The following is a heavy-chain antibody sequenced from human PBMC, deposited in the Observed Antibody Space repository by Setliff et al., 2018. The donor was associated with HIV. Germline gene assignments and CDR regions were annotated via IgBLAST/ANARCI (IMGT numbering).Heavy chain of an antibody. J-gene: IGHJ6*02. CDR3: ARDSELGLNYHYGMDV. D-gene: IGHD1-26*01. Sequence: SETLSLTCTVSGGSISSSSYYWGWIRQPPGKGLEWIGSIYYSGSTYYNPSLKSRVTMSVDTSKNQFSLRLSSVTAADTAVYYCARDSELGLNYHYGMDVWGQGTTVTSP. CDR1: GGSISSSSYY. CDR2: IYYSGST. V-gene: IGHV4-39*07.